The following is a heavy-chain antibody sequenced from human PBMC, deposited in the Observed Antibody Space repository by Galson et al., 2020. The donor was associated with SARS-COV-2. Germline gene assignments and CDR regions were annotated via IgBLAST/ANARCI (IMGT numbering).Heavy chain of an antibody. Sequence: SETLSFTCTVSGYSISSGYYWGWIRQPPGKGLEWIGSIYHSGSTYYNPSLKSRVTISVDTSKNQFSLKLSSVTAADTAVYYCAGSNRRYCSSTSCYRLDYWGQGTLVTVSS. V-gene: IGHV4-38-2*02. CDR1: GYSISSGYY. CDR3: AGSNRRYCSSTSCYRLDY. CDR2: IYHSGST. D-gene: IGHD2-2*01. J-gene: IGHJ4*02.